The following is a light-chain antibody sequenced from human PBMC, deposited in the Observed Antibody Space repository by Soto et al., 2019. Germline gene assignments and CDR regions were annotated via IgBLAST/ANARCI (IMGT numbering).Light chain of an antibody. V-gene: IGLV2-14*01. CDR1: SSDVGAYNY. CDR3: SSYTSSSTLV. J-gene: IGLJ2*01. Sequence: QSALTQPASVSGSPGQSITISCTATSSDVGAYNYVSWYQQYPGKAPKLMIYEVINRPSGVSNRFSGSKSGNTASLIISGLQAEDEADYYCSSYTSSSTLVFGGGAQVTVL. CDR2: EVI.